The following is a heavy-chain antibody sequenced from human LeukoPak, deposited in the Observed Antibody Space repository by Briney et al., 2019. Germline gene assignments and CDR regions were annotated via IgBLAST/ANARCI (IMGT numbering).Heavy chain of an antibody. CDR1: GGTFSSYA. D-gene: IGHD6-13*01. CDR2: IIPILGIA. J-gene: IGHJ5*02. Sequence: SVKVSCKASGGTFSSYAISWVRQAPGQGLEWMGRIIPILGIANYAQKFQGRVTITADKSTSTAYMELSSLRSEDTAVYYCARDRSSSWLPVWFDPWGQGTLVTVSS. V-gene: IGHV1-69*04. CDR3: ARDRSSSWLPVWFDP.